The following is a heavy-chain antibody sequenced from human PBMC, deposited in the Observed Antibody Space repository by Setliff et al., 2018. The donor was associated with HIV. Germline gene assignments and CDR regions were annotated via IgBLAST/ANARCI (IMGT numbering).Heavy chain of an antibody. CDR3: AKHSEGQWYRDYYYMDV. D-gene: IGHD1-26*01. J-gene: IGHJ6*03. Sequence: GGSLRLSCAASGFTFSSYAMSWVRQAPGKGLEWVSAISGSGGSIYYADSVKGRFTISRDNSKNTLYLQMNSLRAEDTAVYYCAKHSEGQWYRDYYYMDVWGKGTTVTVS. CDR1: GFTFSSYA. CDR2: ISGSGGSI. V-gene: IGHV3-23*01.